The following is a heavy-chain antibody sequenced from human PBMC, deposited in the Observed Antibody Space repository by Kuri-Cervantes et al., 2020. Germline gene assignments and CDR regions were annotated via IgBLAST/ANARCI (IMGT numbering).Heavy chain of an antibody. J-gene: IGHJ5*02. CDR2: INSDGSST. Sequence: GESLKISCAASGFTFSSYWMHWVRQAPGKGLVWVSRINSDGSSTSYADSVKGRFTISRDNAKNTVYLEMNSLRAEDTAVYYCAKGYSYGYPNNWFDPWGPGTQVTVSS. V-gene: IGHV3-74*01. D-gene: IGHD5-18*01. CDR1: GFTFSSYW. CDR3: AKGYSYGYPNNWFDP.